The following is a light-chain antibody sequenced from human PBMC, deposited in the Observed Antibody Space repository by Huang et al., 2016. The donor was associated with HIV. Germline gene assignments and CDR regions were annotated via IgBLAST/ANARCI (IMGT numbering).Light chain of an antibody. Sequence: EIVLTQSPATLSLSPGERATLSCGASQSVSSYLAWYQQKPVLAPRLLIYDASNRATGIPDRFSGRGSGTDFTLTISRLEPEDFAVYYCQQYGTLPRTFGQGTRLEIK. V-gene: IGKV3D-20*01. CDR3: QQYGTLPRT. CDR2: DAS. J-gene: IGKJ5*01. CDR1: QSVSSY.